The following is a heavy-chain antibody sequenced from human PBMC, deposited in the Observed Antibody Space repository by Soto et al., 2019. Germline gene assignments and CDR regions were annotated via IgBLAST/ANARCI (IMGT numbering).Heavy chain of an antibody. V-gene: IGHV3-21*06. CDR2: ITRSSSYI. CDR3: ARDDGWLILDY. J-gene: IGHJ4*02. Sequence: EVQLVESGGGPVKPGGSLRLSCAASGFAFNTYSMNWVRQAPGKGLEWVAFITRSSSYIYYADSVRGRFTLSRDNAKNSLYLQMNSLRAEDTAIYYCARDDGWLILDYWGQGTLVTVCS. CDR1: GFAFNTYS. D-gene: IGHD6-19*01.